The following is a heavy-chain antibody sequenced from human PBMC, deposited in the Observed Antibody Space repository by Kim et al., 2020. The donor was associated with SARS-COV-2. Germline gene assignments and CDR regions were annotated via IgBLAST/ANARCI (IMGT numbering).Heavy chain of an antibody. CDR2: ISYDGSNK. CDR1: GFTFSSYA. Sequence: GGSLRLSCAASGFTFSSYAMHWVRQAPGKGLEWVAVISYDGSNKYYADSVKGRFTISRDNSKNTLYLQMNSLRAEDTAVYYCARVPTAFQWLGLMGYWGQGTLVTVSS. J-gene: IGHJ4*02. V-gene: IGHV3-30*04. CDR3: ARVPTAFQWLGLMGY. D-gene: IGHD6-19*01.